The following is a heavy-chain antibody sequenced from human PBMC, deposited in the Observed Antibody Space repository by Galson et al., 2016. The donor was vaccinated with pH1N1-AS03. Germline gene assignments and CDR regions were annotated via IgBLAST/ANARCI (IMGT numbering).Heavy chain of an antibody. V-gene: IGHV3-23*01. D-gene: IGHD3-3*01. CDR1: GFTFSSYA. CDR3: AKDLGGIAILGLVGAFHI. Sequence: SLRLSCAASGFTFSSYAMTWVRQAPGKGLEWVSSISGSGGKTYYADSVRGRFTISRDNSKSTLYLQMNSLRAEDTASYYLAKDLGGIAILGLVGAFHIWGHETLVTVSS. J-gene: IGHJ3*02. CDR2: ISGSGGKT.